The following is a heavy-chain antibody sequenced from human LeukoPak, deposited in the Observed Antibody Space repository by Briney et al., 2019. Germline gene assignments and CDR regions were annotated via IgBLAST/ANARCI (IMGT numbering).Heavy chain of an antibody. J-gene: IGHJ6*03. CDR2: INHTGST. CDR3: ARGFKVEAAAYYYMDV. D-gene: IGHD5-24*01. CDR1: GGSFSGYY. V-gene: IGHV4-34*01. Sequence: PSETLSLTCAVYGGSFSGYYWSWIRQPPGKGLEWIGEINHTGSTNYNPSLKSRVTISVDTSKNQFSLKLSSVTAADTAVYYCARGFKVEAAAYYYMDVWGKGTTVTVSS.